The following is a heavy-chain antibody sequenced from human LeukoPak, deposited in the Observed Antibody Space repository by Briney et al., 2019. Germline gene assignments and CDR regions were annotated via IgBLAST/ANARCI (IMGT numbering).Heavy chain of an antibody. J-gene: IGHJ4*02. CDR3: ARGSTYYDSSGQVPFDY. CDR2: ISSSSSTI. CDR1: GFTFSTYS. V-gene: IGHV3-48*01. Sequence: GGSLRLSCAASGFTFSTYSMNWAREAPGEGLEWVSYISSSSSTIYYADSVKGRFTISRDNAKNSLYLQMNSLRAEDTAVYYCARGSTYYDSSGQVPFDYWGQGTLVTVSS. D-gene: IGHD3-22*01.